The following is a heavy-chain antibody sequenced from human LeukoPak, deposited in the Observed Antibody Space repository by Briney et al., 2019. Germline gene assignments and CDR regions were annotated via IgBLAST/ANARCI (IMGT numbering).Heavy chain of an antibody. CDR2: ISAYNGNT. Sequence: ASVKVSCKASGYTFTSYGISWVRQAPGQGLEWMGWISAYNGNTNYAQKLQGRVTMTTDTSTSTAYMELRSLRSDDTAVYYRARAGGYYDSSGYLVDYWGQGTLVTVSS. CDR1: GYTFTSYG. D-gene: IGHD3-22*01. CDR3: ARAGGYYDSSGYLVDY. J-gene: IGHJ4*02. V-gene: IGHV1-18*01.